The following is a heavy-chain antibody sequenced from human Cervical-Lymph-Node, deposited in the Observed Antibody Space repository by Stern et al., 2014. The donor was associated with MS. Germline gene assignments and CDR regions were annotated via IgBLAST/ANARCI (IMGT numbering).Heavy chain of an antibody. CDR1: GFTFSSYG. Sequence: VQLVESGGGVVQPGRSLRLSCAASGFTFSSYGMHWVRQAPGKGLEWVAVISYDGSNKYYAESVKGRFTIARDNSKNTLYLQMNSLRAEDTAVYYCAKVPFPYGSSHYGMDVWGQGTTVTVSS. CDR3: AKVPFPYGSSHYGMDV. J-gene: IGHJ6*02. CDR2: ISYDGSNK. V-gene: IGHV3-30*18. D-gene: IGHD3-22*01.